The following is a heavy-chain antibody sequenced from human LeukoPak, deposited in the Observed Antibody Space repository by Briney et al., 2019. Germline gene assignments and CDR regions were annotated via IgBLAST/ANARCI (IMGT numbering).Heavy chain of an antibody. V-gene: IGHV3-30-3*01. D-gene: IGHD4-17*01. CDR1: GFTFSSYA. CDR2: ISYDGSNK. CDR3: ARRTTVTTTGDY. J-gene: IGHJ4*02. Sequence: GRSLRLSCAASGFTFSSYAMHWVRQAPGKGLEWVAVISYDGSNKYYADSVKGRFTISRDNSKYTLYLQMNSLRAEDTAVYYCARRTTVTTTGDYWGQGTLVTVSS.